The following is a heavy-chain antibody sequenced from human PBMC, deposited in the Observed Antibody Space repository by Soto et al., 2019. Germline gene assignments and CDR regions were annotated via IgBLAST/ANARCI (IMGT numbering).Heavy chain of an antibody. Sequence: GGSLRLSCAASGFTFSSYAMSWVRQAPGKGLEWVSAISGSGGSTYYADSVKGRFTISRDNSKNTLYLQMNSLRAEDTAVYYCAKDHDILTGYYANYFDYWGQGTLVTVSS. J-gene: IGHJ4*02. CDR2: ISGSGGST. CDR1: GFTFSSYA. V-gene: IGHV3-23*01. D-gene: IGHD3-9*01. CDR3: AKDHDILTGYYANYFDY.